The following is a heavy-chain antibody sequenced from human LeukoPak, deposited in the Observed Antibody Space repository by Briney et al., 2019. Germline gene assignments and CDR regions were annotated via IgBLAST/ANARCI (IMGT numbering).Heavy chain of an antibody. CDR3: ARGMGAPDY. V-gene: IGHV3-7*04. J-gene: IGHJ4*02. D-gene: IGHD1-26*01. Sequence: GGSLRLSCAASGFTFKNSWMSWVRQAPGKGLEWVANINQDGDEKYYVDSVKGRFTISRDDAQTSVYLQLSSLRPEDTAVYYCARGMGAPDYWGQGTLVTVSS. CDR2: INQDGDEK. CDR1: GFTFKNSW.